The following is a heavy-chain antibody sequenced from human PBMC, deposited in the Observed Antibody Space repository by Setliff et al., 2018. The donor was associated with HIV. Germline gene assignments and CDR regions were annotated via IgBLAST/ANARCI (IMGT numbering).Heavy chain of an antibody. J-gene: IGHJ4*02. D-gene: IGHD3-22*01. Sequence: SWVRQAPGKGLEWVGRIKSKTDGGTTDYAAPVKGRFTISRDDSKNTLYLQMNSLKTEDTAVYYCTTEVRYYDSSGPDYWGQGTLVTVSS. CDR2: IKSKTDGGTT. V-gene: IGHV3-15*01. CDR3: TTEVRYYDSSGPDY.